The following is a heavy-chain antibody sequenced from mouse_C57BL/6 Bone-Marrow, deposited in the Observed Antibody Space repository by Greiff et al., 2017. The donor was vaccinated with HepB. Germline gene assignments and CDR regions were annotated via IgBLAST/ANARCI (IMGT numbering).Heavy chain of an antibody. D-gene: IGHD2-4*01. CDR1: GFTFSNYW. Sequence: EVKLMESGGGLVQPGGSMKLSCVASGFTFSNYWMNWVRQSPEKGLEWVAQIRLKSDNYATHYAESVKGRFTISRDDSKSSVYLQMNNLRAEDTGIYYCTGYDSLDYWGQGTTLTVSS. CDR2: IRLKSDNYAT. CDR3: TGYDSLDY. J-gene: IGHJ2*01. V-gene: IGHV6-3*01.